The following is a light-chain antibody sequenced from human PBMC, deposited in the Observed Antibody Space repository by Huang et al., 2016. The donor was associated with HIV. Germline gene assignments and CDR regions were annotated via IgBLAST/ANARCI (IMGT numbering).Light chain of an antibody. J-gene: IGKJ5*01. CDR1: QSLLYTNGYNY. Sequence: EIVMTQSPLSLAVAPGESASISCRSNQSLLYTNGYNYLDWYVQKSGQSPQILIYLVTYRVPRVPDRFSVSGSGTDFTLKISSVEAEDVGVYYCMQTLQTPITFGQGTRLEIK. CDR3: MQTLQTPIT. V-gene: IGKV2-28*01. CDR2: LVT.